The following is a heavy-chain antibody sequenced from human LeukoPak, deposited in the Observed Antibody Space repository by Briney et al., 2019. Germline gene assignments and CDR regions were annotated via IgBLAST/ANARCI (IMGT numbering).Heavy chain of an antibody. J-gene: IGHJ6*02. CDR1: GGSISSGDYY. CDR2: IYYSGST. CDR3: ARGWGTITIFERYGMDV. Sequence: SETLSLTCTVSGGSISSGDYYWSWIRQPPGKGLEWIGYIYYSGSTYYNPSLKSRVTISVDTSKNQFSLKLSSVTAADTAVYYCARGWGTITIFERYGMDVWGQGTTVTVSS. D-gene: IGHD3-3*01. V-gene: IGHV4-30-4*01.